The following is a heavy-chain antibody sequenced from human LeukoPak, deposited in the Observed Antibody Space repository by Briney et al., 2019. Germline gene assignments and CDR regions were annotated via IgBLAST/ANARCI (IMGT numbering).Heavy chain of an antibody. CDR3: ARDRERDLCFDY. Sequence: SETLSLTCAVSGYSISSGYYWGWIRQPPGKGLEWIGSIFHRGNTYYNPSLKSRVTISLDTSTNQFSLKLSSVTAADTAVYYCARDRERDLCFDYWGQGTLATVSS. CDR2: IFHRGNT. V-gene: IGHV4-38-2*02. CDR1: GYSISSGYY. D-gene: IGHD3-10*02. J-gene: IGHJ4*02.